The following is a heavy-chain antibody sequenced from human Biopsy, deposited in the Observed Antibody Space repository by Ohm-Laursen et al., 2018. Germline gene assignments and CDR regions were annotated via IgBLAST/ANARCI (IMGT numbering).Heavy chain of an antibody. J-gene: IGHJ6*02. CDR1: GDSISSYS. CDR2: IYYSGSI. Sequence: GTLSLTCPVSGDSISSYSWSWIRQPPGKGLEWIGYIYYSGSINYNPSLKSRVTMSLDTSKNQFSLKLSSVTAADTAVYYCASMPAAIHEPNYSYYGMHVWGQGTTVTVSS. V-gene: IGHV4-59*08. CDR3: ASMPAAIHEPNYSYYGMHV. D-gene: IGHD2-2*02.